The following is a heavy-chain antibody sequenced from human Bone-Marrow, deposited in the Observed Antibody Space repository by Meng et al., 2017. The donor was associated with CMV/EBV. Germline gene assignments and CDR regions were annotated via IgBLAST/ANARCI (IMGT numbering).Heavy chain of an antibody. CDR3: APEVADTHYFDY. J-gene: IGHJ4*02. D-gene: IGHD3-16*01. CDR1: GYTFTFYS. Sequence: ASVKVSCKASGYTFTFYSMHWVRQAPGQGLEWMGWINANRGGTSYAQKFQGRVTMTRDTSISTAYMELSRLTSDDTAVYYCAPEVADTHYFDYWGQGTLVTVSS. V-gene: IGHV1-2*02. CDR2: INANRGGT.